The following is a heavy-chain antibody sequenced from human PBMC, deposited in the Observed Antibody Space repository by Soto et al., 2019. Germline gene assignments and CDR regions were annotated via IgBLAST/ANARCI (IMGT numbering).Heavy chain of an antibody. J-gene: IGHJ3*02. CDR3: TRGNYYDSSGYYMSAFDI. D-gene: IGHD3-22*01. CDR1: GFTFGDYA. Sequence: PGGSLRLSCTASGFTFGDYAMSWFRQAPGKGLEWVGFIRSKAYGGTTEYAASVKGRFTISRDDSKSIAYPQMNSLKTEDTAVYYCTRGNYYDSSGYYMSAFDIWGQGTMVTVSS. CDR2: IRSKAYGGTT. V-gene: IGHV3-49*03.